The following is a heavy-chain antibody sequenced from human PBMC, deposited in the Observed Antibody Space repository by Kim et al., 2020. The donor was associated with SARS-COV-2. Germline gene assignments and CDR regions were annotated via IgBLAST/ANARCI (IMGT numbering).Heavy chain of an antibody. CDR3: ARRPGYYYGSGSYYLNWYFDL. Sequence: SETLSLTCTVSGGSISSSSYYWGWIRQPPGKGLEWIGSIYYSGSTYYNPSLKSRVTISVDTSKNQFSLKLSSVTAADTAVYYCARRPGYYYGSGSYYLNWYFDLWGRGTLVTVSS. J-gene: IGHJ2*01. CDR2: IYYSGST. D-gene: IGHD3-10*01. CDR1: GGSISSSSYY. V-gene: IGHV4-39*01.